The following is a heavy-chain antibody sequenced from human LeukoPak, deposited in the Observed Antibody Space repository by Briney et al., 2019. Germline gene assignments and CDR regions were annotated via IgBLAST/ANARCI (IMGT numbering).Heavy chain of an antibody. V-gene: IGHV4-39*01. J-gene: IGHJ4*02. CDR3: ARYQGYCSGGSCYHYFDY. CDR1: GGSISSSSCY. Sequence: PSETLSLTCTVSGGSISSSSCYWGWIRQPPGKGLEWIGSIYYSGSTYYNPSLKSRVTISVDTSKNQFSLKLSSVTAADTAVYYCARYQGYCSGGSCYHYFDYWGQGTLVTVSS. CDR2: IYYSGST. D-gene: IGHD2-15*01.